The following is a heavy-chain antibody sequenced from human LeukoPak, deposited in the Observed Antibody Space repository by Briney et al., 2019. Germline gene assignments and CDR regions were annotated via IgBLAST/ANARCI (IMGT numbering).Heavy chain of an antibody. V-gene: IGHV3-33*01. D-gene: IGHD3-22*01. Sequence: GGSLRLSCAASGFTFSSYGMHWVRQAPGKGLEWVAVIWYDGSNKFYADSVKGRFTISRDNSKNTLYLQMNSLRAEDTAVYYCARGSRYDSSGYLGYWGQGTLVTVSS. CDR1: GFTFSSYG. CDR2: IWYDGSNK. J-gene: IGHJ4*02. CDR3: ARGSRYDSSGYLGY.